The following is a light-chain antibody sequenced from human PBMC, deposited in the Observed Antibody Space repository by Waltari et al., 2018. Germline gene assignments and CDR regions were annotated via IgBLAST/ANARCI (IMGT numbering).Light chain of an antibody. CDR2: GAS. CDR3: QQSSNLPRT. V-gene: IGKV3-15*01. Sequence: EIFMTPPPATLSVSPGGTATLSCSASRSVITNFAWYQQQPGQAPSPLIFGASTRATGIPARFSGRGSGTEFTLTISSLQSEDFAVYYCQQSSNLPRTFGQGTKVEMK. CDR1: RSVITN. J-gene: IGKJ1*01.